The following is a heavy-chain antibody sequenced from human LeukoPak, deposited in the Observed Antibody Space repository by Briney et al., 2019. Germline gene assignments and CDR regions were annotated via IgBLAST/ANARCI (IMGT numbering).Heavy chain of an antibody. Sequence: SETLSLTCAVSGYSISSGYYWGWIRQPPGKGLEWIGSIYHSGSTYYNPSLKSRVTISVDTSKNQFSLKLSSVTAADTAVYYCARRGPTIDYWGQGTLVTVSS. V-gene: IGHV4-38-2*01. CDR1: GYSISSGYY. CDR3: ARRGPTIDY. CDR2: IYHSGST. J-gene: IGHJ4*02.